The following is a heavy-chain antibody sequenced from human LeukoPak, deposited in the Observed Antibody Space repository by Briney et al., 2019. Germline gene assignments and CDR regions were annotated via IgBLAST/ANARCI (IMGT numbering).Heavy chain of an antibody. CDR2: VSDSGGRT. CDR3: AKRGVVIRVILVGFHKEAYYFDS. J-gene: IGHJ4*02. Sequence: GGSLRLSCAVSGFTLSNYGMSWVRQAPGKGLEWVAGVSDSGGRTNYADSVKGRFTISRDNPKNTLYLQMNSLRAEDTAVYFCAKRGVVIRVILVGFHKEAYYFDSWGQGALVTVSS. D-gene: IGHD3-22*01. V-gene: IGHV3-23*01. CDR1: GFTLSNYG.